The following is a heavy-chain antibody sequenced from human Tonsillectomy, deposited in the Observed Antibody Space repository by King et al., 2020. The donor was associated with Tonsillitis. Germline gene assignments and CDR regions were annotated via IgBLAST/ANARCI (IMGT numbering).Heavy chain of an antibody. CDR1: GFTFSDYY. V-gene: IGHV3-11*05. CDR3: ARSPLGASSVQFDY. D-gene: IGHD6-6*01. CDR2: ISSSRTYT. J-gene: IGHJ4*02. Sequence: VQLVESGGGLVKPGGSLRLSCAASGFTFSDYYMSWIRQAPGKGLEWLSYISSSRTYTNYADSLKGRFTISRDNAKNSLYLQMNSLRAEDPAVYYCARSPLGASSVQFDYWGQGTLVTVSS.